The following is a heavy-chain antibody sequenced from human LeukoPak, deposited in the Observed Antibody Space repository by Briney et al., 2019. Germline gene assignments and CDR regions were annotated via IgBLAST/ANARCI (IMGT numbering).Heavy chain of an antibody. J-gene: IGHJ2*01. CDR3: ARGYYPPRWYFDL. D-gene: IGHD3-10*01. CDR1: GGSFSSYS. V-gene: IGHV4-34*01. Sequence: SETLSLTCALYGGSFSSYSWSWTWIRQTPEKGLEWIGEIIEKGNANYNPSLKSRVTIDLDTSKNQFSLKRTSMTAADTATYYCARGYYPPRWYFDLWGRGTLVTVSS. CDR2: IIEKGNA.